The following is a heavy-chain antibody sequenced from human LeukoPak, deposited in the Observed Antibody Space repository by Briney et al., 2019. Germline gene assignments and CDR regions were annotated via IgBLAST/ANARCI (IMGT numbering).Heavy chain of an antibody. J-gene: IGHJ4*02. V-gene: IGHV1-24*01. CDR2: FDPEDGET. D-gene: IGHD6-19*01. CDR1: GYTLTELS. Sequence: ASVKVSCKVSGYTLTELSMHWVRQAPGKGLEWMGGFDPEDGETICAQKFQGRVTMTEDTSTDTAYMELSSLRSEDTAVYYCATDRRKSSGWRNIFDYWGQGTLVTVSS. CDR3: ATDRRKSSGWRNIFDY.